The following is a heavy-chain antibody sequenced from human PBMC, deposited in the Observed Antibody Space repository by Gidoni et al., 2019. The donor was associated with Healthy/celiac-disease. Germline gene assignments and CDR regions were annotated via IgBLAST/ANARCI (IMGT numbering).Heavy chain of an antibody. CDR3: ARAPDRYSSRGDH. CDR1: GVTFSSYG. D-gene: IGHD6-13*01. J-gene: IGHJ4*02. CDR2: IWYDGSNK. V-gene: IGHV3-33*01. Sequence: QGQLVESGGGVGQPGRSLRLSCAASGVTFSSYGMHWVRQAPGKGLEWVAVIWYDGSNKYYADSVKGRFTISRDNSKNTLYLQMNSLRAEDTAVYYCARAPDRYSSRGDHWGQGTLVTVSS.